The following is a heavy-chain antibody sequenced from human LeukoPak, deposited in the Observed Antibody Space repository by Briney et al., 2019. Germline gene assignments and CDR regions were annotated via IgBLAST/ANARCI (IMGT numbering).Heavy chain of an antibody. Sequence: GGSLRLSCAASGFTFSSYWMSWVRQAPGKGLEWVANIKQDGSEKYYVDSVKGRFTISRDNAKNSLYLQMNSLRAEDTAVYYCARDYNVLRFLEWLSPLYYYYGMDVWGQGTTVTVSS. CDR1: GFTFSSYW. CDR2: IKQDGSEK. D-gene: IGHD3-3*01. CDR3: ARDYNVLRFLEWLSPLYYYYGMDV. J-gene: IGHJ6*02. V-gene: IGHV3-7*03.